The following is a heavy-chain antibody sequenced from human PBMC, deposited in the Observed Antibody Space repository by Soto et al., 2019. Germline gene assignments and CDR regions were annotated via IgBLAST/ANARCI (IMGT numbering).Heavy chain of an antibody. CDR3: ARGWGLGVFDY. D-gene: IGHD3-16*01. V-gene: IGHV4-4*02. J-gene: IGHJ4*02. CDR1: GGSISSTTW. CDR2: IHHGGST. Sequence: SETLSLTCAVSGGSISSTTWWSWVRQPPGKGLEWIGEIHHGGSTNYNPSLKSRVTISVDKSKNQFSLKLSSVTAADTAVYYCARGWGLGVFDYWGQGILVTVSS.